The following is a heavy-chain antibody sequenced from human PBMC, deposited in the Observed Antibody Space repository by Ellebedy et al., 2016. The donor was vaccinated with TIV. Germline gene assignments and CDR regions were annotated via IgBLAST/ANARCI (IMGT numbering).Heavy chain of an antibody. V-gene: IGHV4-31*03. J-gene: IGHJ2*01. CDR3: ARVSDWYFDL. CDR2: IYYSGST. CDR1: GGSISSGGYY. Sequence: SETLSLTXTVSGGSISSGGYYWSWIRQHPGKGLEWIGYIYYSGSTYYNPSLKSRVTISVDTSKNQFSLKLSSVTAADTAVYYCARVSDWYFDLWGRGTLFTVSS.